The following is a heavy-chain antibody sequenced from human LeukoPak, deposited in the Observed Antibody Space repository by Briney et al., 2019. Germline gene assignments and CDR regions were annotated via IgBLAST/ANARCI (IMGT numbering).Heavy chain of an antibody. J-gene: IGHJ4*02. D-gene: IGHD3-16*02. V-gene: IGHV3-43*02. Sequence: GGSLRLSCAASGFTFDDYAMHWVRQAPGKGLEWVSLISGDGGSTYYADSVKGRFTISRDNSKNSLYLQMNSLRTEDTALYYCATLAHHYVWGSYRPSFDYWGQGTLVTVSS. CDR3: ATLAHHYVWGSYRPSFDY. CDR2: ISGDGGST. CDR1: GFTFDDYA.